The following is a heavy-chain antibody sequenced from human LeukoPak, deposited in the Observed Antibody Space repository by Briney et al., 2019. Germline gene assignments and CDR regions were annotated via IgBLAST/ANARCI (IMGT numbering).Heavy chain of an antibody. CDR2: VYYSGST. V-gene: IGHV4-59*02. J-gene: IGHJ5*02. Sequence: SETLSLTCTVSGGSVSTYYWNWIRQPPGKGLEWIGYVYYSGSTNCNPSLKSRVTISVDTSKNQFSLKLSSVTAADTAVYYCARAAPWFDPWGQGTLVTVSS. CDR3: ARAAPWFDP. CDR1: GGSVSTYY.